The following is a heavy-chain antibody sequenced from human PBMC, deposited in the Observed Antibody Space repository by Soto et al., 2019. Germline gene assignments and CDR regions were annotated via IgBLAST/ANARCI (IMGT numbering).Heavy chain of an antibody. D-gene: IGHD5-12*01. V-gene: IGHV3-23*01. CDR2: ISGSGGST. CDR1: GFTFSSYA. J-gene: IGHJ4*02. CDR3: ANPGQWGGYDYPIPSNYGDYYSY. Sequence: GGSLRLSCAASGFTFSSYAMSWVRQAPGKGLEWVSAISGSGGSTYYADSVKGRFTISRDNSKNTLYLQMNSLRAEDTAVYYCANPGQWGGYDYPIPSNYGDYYSYWGQGTLVTVSS.